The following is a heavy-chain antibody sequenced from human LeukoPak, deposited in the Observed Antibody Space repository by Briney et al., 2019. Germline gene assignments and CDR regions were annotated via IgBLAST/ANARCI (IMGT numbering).Heavy chain of an antibody. Sequence: GGSLRLSCAASGFTFSSYWMSWVRQAPGKGLEWVANIKQEGSEKYYVDSVKGRFTISRDNAKNSLYLQMNSLRAEDTAVYYCARAVPDFWSGYYRYYYGMDVWGQGTTVTVSS. CDR1: GFTFSSYW. CDR3: ARAVPDFWSGYYRYYYGMDV. J-gene: IGHJ6*02. D-gene: IGHD3-3*01. V-gene: IGHV3-7*01. CDR2: IKQEGSEK.